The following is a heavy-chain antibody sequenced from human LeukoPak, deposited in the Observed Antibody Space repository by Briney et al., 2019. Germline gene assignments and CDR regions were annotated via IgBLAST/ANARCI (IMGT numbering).Heavy chain of an antibody. J-gene: IGHJ3*02. CDR1: GFTFSSYS. D-gene: IGHD6-19*01. Sequence: PGGSLRLSCAASGFTFSSYSMNWVRQAPGKGLEWVSSISSSSSYIYYADSVKGRFTISRDNAKNSLYLQMNSLRAEDTAVYYCARPSEVAGSDAFDIWGQGTMVTVSS. CDR2: ISSSSSYI. V-gene: IGHV3-21*01. CDR3: ARPSEVAGSDAFDI.